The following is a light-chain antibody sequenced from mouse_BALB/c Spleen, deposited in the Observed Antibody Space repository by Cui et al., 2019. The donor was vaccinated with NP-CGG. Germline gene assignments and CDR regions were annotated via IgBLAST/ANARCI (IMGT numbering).Light chain of an antibody. CDR3: ALWYSNHWV. CDR1: TGAVTTSNY. Sequence: QAVLTRESASTTSPGETVTLTCRSSTGAVTTSNYANWVQEKPDHLFTGLIGGTNNRAPGVPARFSGSLIGDKAALTITGAQTEDEAIYFCALWYSNHWVFGGGTKLTVL. J-gene: IGLJ1*01. CDR2: GTN. V-gene: IGLV1*01.